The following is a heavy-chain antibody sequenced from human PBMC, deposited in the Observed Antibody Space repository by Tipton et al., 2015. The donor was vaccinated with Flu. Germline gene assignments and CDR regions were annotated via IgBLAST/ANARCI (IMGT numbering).Heavy chain of an antibody. CDR2: ISGDGGST. D-gene: IGHD6-13*01. Sequence: SLRLSCAASGFTFDDYAMHWVRQAPGKGLEWVSLISGDGGSTYYADSVKGRFTISRDNSKNSLYLQMNSLRTEDTALYYCAKDKWRSSWPDYWGQGTLVTVSS. CDR3: AKDKWRSSWPDY. J-gene: IGHJ4*02. V-gene: IGHV3-43*02. CDR1: GFTFDDYA.